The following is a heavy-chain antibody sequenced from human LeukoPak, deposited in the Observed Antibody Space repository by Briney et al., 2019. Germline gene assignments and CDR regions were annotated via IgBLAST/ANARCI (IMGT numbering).Heavy chain of an antibody. V-gene: IGHV1-69*13. D-gene: IGHD5-24*01. Sequence: ASVKVSCKASGGTFSSYAISWVRQAPGQGLEWMGGIIPIFGTANYAQKFQGRVTITADESTSTAYMELSSLRSEDTAAYYCARRRDGYNYVFDYWGQGTLVTVSS. CDR1: GGTFSSYA. J-gene: IGHJ4*02. CDR2: IIPIFGTA. CDR3: ARRRDGYNYVFDY.